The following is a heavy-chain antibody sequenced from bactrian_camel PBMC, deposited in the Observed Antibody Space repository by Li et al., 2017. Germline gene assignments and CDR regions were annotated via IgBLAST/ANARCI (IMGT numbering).Heavy chain of an antibody. D-gene: IGHD4*01. J-gene: IGHJ4*01. CDR2: IANDGTT. CDR1: GFTISSDA. Sequence: VQLVESGGGLVQPGESLRISCTASGFTISSDAMGWVRQAPGKEREEVALIANDGTTRYPGSVKGRFVISKGNTKNNLYLQMNSLRPEDTAMYYCAATDRLWTGSALPPPAWYHYWGQGTQVTVS. CDR3: AATDRLWTGSALPPPAWYHY. V-gene: IGHV3S67*01.